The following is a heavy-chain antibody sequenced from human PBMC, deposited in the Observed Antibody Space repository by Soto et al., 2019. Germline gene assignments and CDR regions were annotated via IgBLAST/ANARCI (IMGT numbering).Heavy chain of an antibody. CDR3: ARGKPIVLMARYYFDY. CDR1: GGSFSGYY. D-gene: IGHD2-8*01. CDR2: INHSGST. V-gene: IGHV4-34*01. J-gene: IGHJ4*02. Sequence: PSETLSLTCAVYGGSFSGYYWSWIRQPPGKGLEWIGEINHSGSTNYNPSLKSRVTISVDTSKNQFSLKLSSVTAADTAVYYCARGKPIVLMARYYFDYWGQGTLVTVSS.